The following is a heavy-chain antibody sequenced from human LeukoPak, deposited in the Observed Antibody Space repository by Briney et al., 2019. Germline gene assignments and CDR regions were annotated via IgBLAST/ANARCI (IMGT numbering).Heavy chain of an antibody. V-gene: IGHV1-2*02. CDR1: GYTFTSYG. J-gene: IGHJ3*02. CDR3: ARPVHVRWLVRPGGPDAFDI. Sequence: GASVKVSCKASGYTFTSYGISWVRQAPGQGLEWMGWINPNSGGTNYAQKFQGRVTMTRDTSISTAYMELSRLRSDDTAVYYCARPVHVRWLVRPGGPDAFDIWGQGAMVTVSS. CDR2: INPNSGGT. D-gene: IGHD6-19*01.